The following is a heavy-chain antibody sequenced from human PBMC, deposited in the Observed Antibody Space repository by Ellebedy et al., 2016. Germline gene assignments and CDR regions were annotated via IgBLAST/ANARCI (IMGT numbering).Heavy chain of an antibody. V-gene: IGHV4-59*12. CDR3: ARAYNYYDSSGYYNVYYFDY. CDR1: GGSISSYY. J-gene: IGHJ4*02. Sequence: SETLSLTCTVSGGSISSYYWSWIRQPPGKGLEWIGYIYYSGSTNYNPSLKSRVTISVDTSKNQFSLKLSSVTAADTAVYYCARAYNYYDSSGYYNVYYFDYWGQGTLVTVSS. D-gene: IGHD3-22*01. CDR2: IYYSGST.